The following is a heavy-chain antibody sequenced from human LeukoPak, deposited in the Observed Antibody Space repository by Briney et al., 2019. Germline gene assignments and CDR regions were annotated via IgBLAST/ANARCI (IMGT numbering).Heavy chain of an antibody. D-gene: IGHD3-10*01. CDR2: INPNSGGT. Sequence: ASVKVSCKASGYTFNGHHIHWVRRAPGQGLEWMGWINPNSGGTNYAQNFQGWVTMTRDTSISTAYMELLRLRSDDTAVYYCARGIYIDYWGQGTLVTVSS. V-gene: IGHV1-2*04. J-gene: IGHJ4*02. CDR1: GYTFNGHH. CDR3: ARGIYIDY.